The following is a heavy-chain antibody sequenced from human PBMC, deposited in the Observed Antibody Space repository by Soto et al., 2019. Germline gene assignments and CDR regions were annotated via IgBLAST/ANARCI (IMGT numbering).Heavy chain of an antibody. Sequence: SETLSLTCAVSSGSISSSNWWSWVRQPPGKGLEWIGEIYHSGSTNYNPSLKSRVTISVDKSKNQFSLKLSSVTAADTAVYYCARDHGSGSYPYYYMDVWGKGTTVTVSS. D-gene: IGHD3-10*01. CDR2: IYHSGST. CDR1: SGSISSSNW. V-gene: IGHV4-4*02. J-gene: IGHJ6*03. CDR3: ARDHGSGSYPYYYMDV.